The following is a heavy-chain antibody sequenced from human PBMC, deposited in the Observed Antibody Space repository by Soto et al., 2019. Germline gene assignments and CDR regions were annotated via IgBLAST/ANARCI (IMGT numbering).Heavy chain of an antibody. CDR1: GYSFTTYS. CDR2: ISGYNGNT. J-gene: IGHJ5*01. Sequence: QVQLVQSGAEVKKPGASVKVSCKTSGYSFTTYSISWVRQAPGQGLEWMGWISGYNGNTKYAQKFQDRVTLSTDTSTTTAYMELRSLRSDDTAVYYCARIIYYYASESWLDSWGQGTLVTVSS. D-gene: IGHD3-10*01. CDR3: ARIIYYYASESWLDS. V-gene: IGHV1-18*01.